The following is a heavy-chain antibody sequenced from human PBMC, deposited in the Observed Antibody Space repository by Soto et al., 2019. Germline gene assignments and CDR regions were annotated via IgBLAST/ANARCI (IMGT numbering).Heavy chain of an antibody. V-gene: IGHV3-21*02. CDR1: GFSFNTYT. CDR3: TREHDVTIFRRGQRGSFDS. D-gene: IGHD3-9*01. Sequence: EVQLIESGGGLVNPGGSLRLSCAASGFSFNTYTMNWVRQAPGKGLEWVSFITSDSNYIYYADSVKGRFTISRDDANKSLYLQMNSLRAEDTAVYYCTREHDVTIFRRGQRGSFDSWSQGTLVSVSS. CDR2: ITSDSNYI. J-gene: IGHJ4*02.